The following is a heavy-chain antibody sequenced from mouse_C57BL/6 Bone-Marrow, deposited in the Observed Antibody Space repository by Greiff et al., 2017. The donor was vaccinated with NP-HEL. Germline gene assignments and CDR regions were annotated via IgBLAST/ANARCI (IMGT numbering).Heavy chain of an antibody. Sequence: EVKLVESEGGLVQPGSSMKLSCTASGFTFSDYYMALVRQVPEKGLEWVANINYDGSSTYYLDSLKSRFIISRDNAKNILYLQMSSLKSEDTATYYCARDDDGYFDYWGQGTTLTVSS. V-gene: IGHV5-16*01. CDR1: GFTFSDYY. CDR3: ARDDDGYFDY. CDR2: INYDGSST. J-gene: IGHJ2*01. D-gene: IGHD2-3*01.